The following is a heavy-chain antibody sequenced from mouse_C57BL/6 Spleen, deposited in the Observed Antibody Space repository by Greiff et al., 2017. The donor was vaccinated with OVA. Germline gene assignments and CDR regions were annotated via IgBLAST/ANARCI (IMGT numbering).Heavy chain of an antibody. V-gene: IGHV6-6*01. CDR1: GFTFSDAW. J-gene: IGHJ3*01. CDR2: IRNKANNHAT. Sequence: EVQVVESGGGLVQPGGSMKLSCAASGFTFSDAWMDWVRQSPEKGLEWVAEIRNKANNHATYYAESVKGRFTISRDDSKSSVYLQMNSLRAEDTGIYYCTRGYGSIYSFAYWGQGTLVTVSA. D-gene: IGHD1-1*01. CDR3: TRGYGSIYSFAY.